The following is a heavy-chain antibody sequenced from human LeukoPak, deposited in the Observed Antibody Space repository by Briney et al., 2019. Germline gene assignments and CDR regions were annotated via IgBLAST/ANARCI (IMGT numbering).Heavy chain of an antibody. D-gene: IGHD7-27*01. CDR3: ARDLEGWGD. CDR2: IYHSGST. V-gene: IGHV4-59*12. J-gene: IGHJ4*02. Sequence: PSETLSLTCTVSGDSISSYYWSWIRQPPGKGLEWIGYIYHSGSTNYNPSLKSRVTISADTSKDQFSLKLSSVTAADTAAYYCARDLEGWGDWGQGTLVTVSS. CDR1: GDSISSYY.